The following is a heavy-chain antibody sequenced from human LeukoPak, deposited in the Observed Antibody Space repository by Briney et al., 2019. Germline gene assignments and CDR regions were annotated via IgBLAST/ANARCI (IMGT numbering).Heavy chain of an antibody. J-gene: IGHJ5*02. CDR3: AKDQGSGSYRGPTFDP. V-gene: IGHV3-30*18. CDR2: ISYDGSDK. D-gene: IGHD3-10*01. Sequence: GGSLRLSCAASGFTFSRCGMHWVRQAPGKGLEWVAVISYDGSDKYYADSVQGRFTISRDNSKNTLFLQMNSLRVEDTAVYYCAKDQGSGSYRGPTFDPWGQGTLVSVSS. CDR1: GFTFSRCG.